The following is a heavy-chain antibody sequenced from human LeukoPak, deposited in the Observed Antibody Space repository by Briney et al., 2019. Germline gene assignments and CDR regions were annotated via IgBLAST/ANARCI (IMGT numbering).Heavy chain of an antibody. CDR3: VRRNRSFHNPDY. J-gene: IGHJ4*02. D-gene: IGHD3-10*01. Sequence: SETLSLTCTVSGDSISGYYWSWIRQPPGKGLEWIGYIYSSGSTDYNPSLKSRVTISVDTSKNQFSLKLTSVTAADMAVYYCVRRNRSFHNPDYWGQGTLVTVSS. CDR2: IYSSGST. V-gene: IGHV4-59*08. CDR1: GDSISGYY.